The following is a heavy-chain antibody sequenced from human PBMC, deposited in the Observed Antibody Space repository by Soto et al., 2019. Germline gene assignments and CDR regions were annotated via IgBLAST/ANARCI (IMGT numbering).Heavy chain of an antibody. D-gene: IGHD3-3*01. CDR2: IYHGGST. CDR3: ARDRRFGLNYYYGMDV. J-gene: IGHJ6*02. V-gene: IGHV4-38-2*02. Sequence: PXETLSLTFAVSGYSISSGYYWCWLRQPPGKGLEWIGSIYHGGSTYYNPSLKSRVTISVDTSKNQFSLKLSSVTAADTAVYYCARDRRFGLNYYYGMDVWGQGTTVTV. CDR1: GYSISSGYY.